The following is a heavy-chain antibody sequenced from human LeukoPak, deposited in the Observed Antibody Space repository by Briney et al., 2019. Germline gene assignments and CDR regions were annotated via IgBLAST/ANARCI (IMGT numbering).Heavy chain of an antibody. D-gene: IGHD2-15*01. V-gene: IGHV4-4*07. CDR3: SREFRYCSGGACINWFDP. Sequence: PSETLSLTCTVSGGATSSYTWTWIRQPAGKGLEWIGRIHSSGSTNYNPSLKSRISISVDKSKNLVSLRLTSLTAADTAVYFCSREFRYCSGGACINWFDPRGQGTLVTVPS. CDR1: GGATSSYT. J-gene: IGHJ5*02. CDR2: IHSSGST.